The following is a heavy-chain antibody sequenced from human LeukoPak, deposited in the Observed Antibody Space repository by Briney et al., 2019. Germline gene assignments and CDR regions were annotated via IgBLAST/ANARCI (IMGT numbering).Heavy chain of an antibody. CDR3: ARLRDSSGDS. D-gene: IGHD3-22*01. CDR2: IYPGDFDT. CDR1: AYSFTSYW. J-gene: IGHJ5*02. V-gene: IGHV5-51*01. Sequence: GESLKISSTGSAYSFTSYWIGWVGQMPGKGLEWMGIIYPGDFDTRYSPSFQGQVTISAEKSISTAYLQWSSLKASDSAMYYCARLRDSSGDSWGQGTLVTVSS.